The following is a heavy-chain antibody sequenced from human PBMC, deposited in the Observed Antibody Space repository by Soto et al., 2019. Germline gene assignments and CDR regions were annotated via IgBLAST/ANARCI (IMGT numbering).Heavy chain of an antibody. V-gene: IGHV1-18*01. Sequence: ASVKVSCKASGYTFTTYGISWVRQAPGQGLEWLGWINTHNGNTNYAQNLQGRVIMTADTSTSTAYMELRSLRSDDTAIYYCTREGSAPYYYYGMDAWGQGATVTVSS. CDR1: GYTFTTYG. CDR2: INTHNGNT. CDR3: TREGSAPYYYYGMDA. D-gene: IGHD3-10*01. J-gene: IGHJ6*02.